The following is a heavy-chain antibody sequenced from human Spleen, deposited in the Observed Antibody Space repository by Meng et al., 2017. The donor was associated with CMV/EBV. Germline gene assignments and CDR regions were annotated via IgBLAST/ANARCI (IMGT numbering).Heavy chain of an antibody. CDR3: ARQRVGATSHFDY. J-gene: IGHJ4*02. Sequence: GSLRLSCTVSGYSISSGYYWGWIRQPPGKGLEWIGSIYHSGSTYYNPSLKSRVTISVDTSKNQFSLKLSSVTAADTAVYYCARQRVGATSHFDYWGQGTLVTVSS. D-gene: IGHD1-26*01. CDR1: GYSISSGYY. V-gene: IGHV4-38-2*02. CDR2: IYHSGST.